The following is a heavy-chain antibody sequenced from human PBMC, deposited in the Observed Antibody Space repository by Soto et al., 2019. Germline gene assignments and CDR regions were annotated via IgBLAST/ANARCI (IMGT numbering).Heavy chain of an antibody. CDR2: ISGSGGST. CDR1: GFTFSSYA. Sequence: PGGSLRLSCAASGFTFSSYAMSWVRQAPGKGLEWVSAISGSGGSTYYADSVKGRFTISRDNSKNTLYLQMNSLRAEDTAVYYCAKDYEQKRYRDNGYFDYWGQGTLVTVSS. J-gene: IGHJ4*02. V-gene: IGHV3-23*01. CDR3: AKDYEQKRYRDNGYFDY. D-gene: IGHD3-3*01.